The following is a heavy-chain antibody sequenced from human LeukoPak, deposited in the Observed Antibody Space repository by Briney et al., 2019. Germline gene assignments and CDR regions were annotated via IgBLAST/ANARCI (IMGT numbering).Heavy chain of an antibody. CDR2: INQSGVS. V-gene: IGHV4-34*01. J-gene: IGHJ6*02. Sequence: SETLSLTCAVYGGSFSNYYWSWIRQPPGKGLEWIGEINQSGVSNYNPSLKSRVTISVDTSKNQFSLKLSSVTAADTAVYYCARYYGFYGMDVWGQGTTVTVSS. CDR1: GGSFSNYY. CDR3: ARYYGFYGMDV.